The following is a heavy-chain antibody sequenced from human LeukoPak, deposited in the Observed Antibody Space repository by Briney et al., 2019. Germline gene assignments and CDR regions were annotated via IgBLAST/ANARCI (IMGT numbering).Heavy chain of an antibody. CDR3: ARNTLLWFGELFAGFDY. J-gene: IGHJ4*02. CDR2: ISGYNDNA. V-gene: IGHV1-18*01. CDR1: GYTFTKYG. D-gene: IGHD3-10*01. Sequence: ASVKVSCKTSGYTFTKYGITWVRQVPGQGLEWMGWISGYNDNANFAQNFQGRVTMTTDRSTTTAYLELRSLTSDDTAVYYCARNTLLWFGELFAGFDYWGQGTLVTVSS.